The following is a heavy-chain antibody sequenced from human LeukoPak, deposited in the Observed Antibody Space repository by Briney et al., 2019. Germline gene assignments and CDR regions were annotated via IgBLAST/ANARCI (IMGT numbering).Heavy chain of an antibody. D-gene: IGHD1-26*01. J-gene: IGHJ4*02. Sequence: GGSLRLSCAGSGFTFRSYSMNWVRQAPGKGLEWVSYISSSSGTIYYADSVKGRFTISRDNAKNSLYLQMNSLRAEDTAVYYCARVQSSGGARDWGQGTLVTVSS. CDR1: GFTFRSYS. CDR3: ARVQSSGGARD. V-gene: IGHV3-48*01. CDR2: ISSSSGTI.